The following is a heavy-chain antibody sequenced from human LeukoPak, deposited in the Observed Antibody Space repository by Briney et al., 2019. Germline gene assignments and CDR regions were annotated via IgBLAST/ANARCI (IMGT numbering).Heavy chain of an antibody. J-gene: IGHJ4*02. D-gene: IGHD3-22*01. CDR3: VRSPPTYYYDSSGYYFDY. CDR1: GGTFSSYA. Sequence: GASVKVSCKASGGTFSSYAISWVRQAPGQGLEWMGGIIPIFGTANYAQKFQGRVTITADESTSTAYMELSSLRSEDTAVYYCVRSPPTYYYDSSGYYFDYWGQGTLVTVSS. CDR2: IIPIFGTA. V-gene: IGHV1-69*13.